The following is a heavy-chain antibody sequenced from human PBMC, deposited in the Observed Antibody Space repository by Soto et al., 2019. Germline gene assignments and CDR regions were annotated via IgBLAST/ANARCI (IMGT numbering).Heavy chain of an antibody. J-gene: IGHJ6*02. CDR1: GFTFSSYG. Sequence: QVQLVESGGGVVQPGRSLRLSCAASGFTFSSYGMHWVRQAPGKGLEWVAVIWYDGSNKYYADSVKGRFTISRDNSKNTLYLQMNSLRAEETAVYYCARVSSYYYYYGMDVWGQGTTVTVSS. V-gene: IGHV3-33*01. CDR3: ARVSSYYYYYGMDV. D-gene: IGHD6-6*01. CDR2: IWYDGSNK.